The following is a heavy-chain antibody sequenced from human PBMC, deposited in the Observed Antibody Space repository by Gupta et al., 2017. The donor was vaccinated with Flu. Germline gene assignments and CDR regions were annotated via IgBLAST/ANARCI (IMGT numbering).Heavy chain of an antibody. J-gene: IGHJ3*02. D-gene: IGHD3-22*01. CDR3: ARFHSTGYAFDI. Sequence: GYIYYTGSTNYNPSLKSRVTISVDTSKNQISLKLTSVTAADTAVYYCARFHSTGYAFDIWGQGTMVTVPS. CDR2: IYYTGST. V-gene: IGHV4-59*01.